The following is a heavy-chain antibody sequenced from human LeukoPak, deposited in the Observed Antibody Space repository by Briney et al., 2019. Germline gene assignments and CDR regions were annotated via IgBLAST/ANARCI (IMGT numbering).Heavy chain of an antibody. V-gene: IGHV3-30*04. CDR3: AKKGGGPYGGNPLEYYYYYMDV. D-gene: IGHD4-23*01. CDR1: GFTFSSYA. Sequence: QAGGSLRLSCAASGFTFSSYAMHWVRQAPGKGLEWVAVISYDGSNKYYADSVKGRFTISRDNSKNTLYLQMNSLRAEDTAVYYCAKKGGGPYGGNPLEYYYYYMDVWGKGTTVTVSS. CDR2: ISYDGSNK. J-gene: IGHJ6*03.